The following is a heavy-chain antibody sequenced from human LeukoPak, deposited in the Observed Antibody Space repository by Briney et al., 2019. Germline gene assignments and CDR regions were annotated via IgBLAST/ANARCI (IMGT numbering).Heavy chain of an antibody. V-gene: IGHV1-18*01. CDR1: GYTFTTYG. J-gene: IGHJ5*02. CDR2: TSAYNGNR. Sequence: ASVKVSCTASGYTFTTYGIGWVRQAPGQGLEWMGWTSAYNGNRNYAQKLQGRVTMTTDTSTSTAYMELRSLRSDDTAVYYCARDGSLTFDPWDQGTLVTVSS. CDR3: ARDGSLTFDP.